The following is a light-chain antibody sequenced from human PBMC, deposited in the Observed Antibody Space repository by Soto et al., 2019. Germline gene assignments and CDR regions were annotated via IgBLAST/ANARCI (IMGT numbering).Light chain of an antibody. V-gene: IGKV3-15*01. CDR2: GAS. CDR1: QSVSSN. J-gene: IGKJ1*01. CDR3: QQYNRWWT. Sequence: EIVMTQSPATLSVSPGERATLSCRASQSVSSNLAWYQQKPGQAPRLLICGASTRATDIPARFSGSGSGTEFTLTISSLQSEDYAVYYCQQYNRWWTFGLGTKVDIK.